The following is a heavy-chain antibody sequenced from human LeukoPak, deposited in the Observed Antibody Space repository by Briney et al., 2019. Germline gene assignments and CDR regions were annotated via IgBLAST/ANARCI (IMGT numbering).Heavy chain of an antibody. V-gene: IGHV1-46*01. D-gene: IGHD5-18*01. J-gene: IGHJ4*02. CDR2: INPSGGST. CDR3: ARAGRRDTAMVTRYFDY. CDR1: GYTFTSYY. Sequence: ASVKVSCKASGYTFTSYYMHWVRQAPGQGLEWMGIINPSGGSTSYAQKFQGRVTMTRDTSTSTVYMELSSLRSEDTAVYYCARAGRRDTAMVTRYFDYWGQGTLVTVSS.